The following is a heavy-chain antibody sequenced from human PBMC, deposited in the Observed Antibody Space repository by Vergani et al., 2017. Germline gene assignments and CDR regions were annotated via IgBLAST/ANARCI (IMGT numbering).Heavy chain of an antibody. V-gene: IGHV4-39*02. CDR1: GGSLSSSSYY. CDR2: IYYSGST. J-gene: IGHJ4*02. D-gene: IGHD5-24*01. Sequence: QLQLQESGPGLVKPSETLSLTCTVSGGSLSSSSYYWGWIRQPPGKGLEWIGSIYYSGSTYYNPSLKSRVTISVDTSKNQFSLKLSSVTAADTAVYYCAREMATTGDYWGQGTLVTVSS. CDR3: AREMATTGDY.